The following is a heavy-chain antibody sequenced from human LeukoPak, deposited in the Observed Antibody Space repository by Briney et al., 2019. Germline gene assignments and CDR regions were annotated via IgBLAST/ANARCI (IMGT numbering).Heavy chain of an antibody. D-gene: IGHD3-16*01. V-gene: IGHV3-74*03. CDR2: IKSDGSYI. CDR1: GFTFSNSW. Sequence: QPGGSLRLSCAASGFTFSNSWMHWVRQGPGKGPVWVSRIKSDGSYITYADSVKGRFIISRDNAENTLYLPMNSLRVDDTAVYYCATGDRCLYNYWGQGTLVTVSA. CDR3: ATGDRCLYNY. J-gene: IGHJ4*02.